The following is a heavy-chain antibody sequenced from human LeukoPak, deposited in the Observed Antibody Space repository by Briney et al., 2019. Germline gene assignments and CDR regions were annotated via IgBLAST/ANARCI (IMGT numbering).Heavy chain of an antibody. V-gene: IGHV3-48*03. CDR1: GFTFSEYE. D-gene: IGHD3-10*01. CDR3: ARKWVVRGVSFYFGLDV. J-gene: IGHJ6*02. Sequence: GGSLRLSCEASGFTFSEYEMNWVRQAPGKGLEWISFISGSGNTIYYADSVKGRFTLSRDNADNSLYLQTSSLRAEDTAVYYCARKWVVRGVSFYFGLDVWGQGTTVTVSS. CDR2: ISGSGNTI.